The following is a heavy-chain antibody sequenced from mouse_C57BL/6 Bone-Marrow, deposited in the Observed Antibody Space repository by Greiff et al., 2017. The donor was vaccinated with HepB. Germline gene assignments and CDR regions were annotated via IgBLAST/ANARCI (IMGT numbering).Heavy chain of an antibody. CDR1: GYSFTDYN. J-gene: IGHJ2*01. V-gene: IGHV1-39*01. CDR2: INPNYGTT. CDR3: AREGGYAYYYGPGDY. D-gene: IGHD1-1*01. Sequence: EVKLQESGPELVKPGASVKISCKASGYSFTDYNMNWVKQSNGKSLEWIGVINPNYGTTSYNQKFKGKATLTVDQSSSTAYMQLNSLTSEDSAVYYCAREGGYAYYYGPGDYWGKGTTLTVSS.